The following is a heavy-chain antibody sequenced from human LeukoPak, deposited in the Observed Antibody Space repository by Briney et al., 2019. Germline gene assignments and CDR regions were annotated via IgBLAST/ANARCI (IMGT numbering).Heavy chain of an antibody. V-gene: IGHV3-74*01. CDR2: ISGDESST. J-gene: IGHJ4*02. Sequence: GGSLRLSCAASGFTFSSYWMHWVRQAPGKGLVWLSRISGDESSTSYADSVKGRFAISRDNSKNTLYLQMNSLRAEDTAVYCCAKPTGYYDTSGYCSDWGQGTLVTVSS. CDR3: AKPTGYYDTSGYCSD. CDR1: GFTFSSYW. D-gene: IGHD3-22*01.